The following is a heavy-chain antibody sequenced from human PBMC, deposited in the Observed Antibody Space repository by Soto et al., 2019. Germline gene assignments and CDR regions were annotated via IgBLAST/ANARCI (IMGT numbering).Heavy chain of an antibody. Sequence: PGESMTLSRKVSGYSFTSYWVGWVRQMPGKGLEWMGISYPGDSDTRYSPSFQGQVTISAHKSISTAYLQWSSLKASDTAMYYCARHRIAAAGTGYYYYGMAVWGQGTTVTVSS. J-gene: IGHJ6*02. V-gene: IGHV5-51*01. D-gene: IGHD6-13*01. CDR1: GYSFTSYW. CDR3: ARHRIAAAGTGYYYYGMAV. CDR2: SYPGDSDT.